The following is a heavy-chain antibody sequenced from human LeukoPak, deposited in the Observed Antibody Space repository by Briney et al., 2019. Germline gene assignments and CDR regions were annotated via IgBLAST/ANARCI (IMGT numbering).Heavy chain of an antibody. CDR3: ATYGDFPYCFHY. CDR2: ILHSGST. D-gene: IGHD2-21*02. J-gene: IGHJ4*02. V-gene: IGHV4-4*02. Sequence: SETLSLTCAVTGGSVSNGNWWTWVRQPPGKGLEWIGKILHSGSTHYSPSLKSRVTISVDKSKNQFSLKLSSVTAADTAEYYCATYGDFPYCFHYWGQGTLVTVSS. CDR1: GGSVSNGNW.